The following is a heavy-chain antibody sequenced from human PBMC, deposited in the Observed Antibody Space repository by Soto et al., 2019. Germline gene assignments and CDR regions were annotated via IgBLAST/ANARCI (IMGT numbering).Heavy chain of an antibody. Sequence: GGSLRLSCAASGFTFSSYGMHWVRQAPGKGLEWVAVIWYDGSNKYYADSVKGRFTISRDNSKNTLYLQMNSLRAEDTAVYYCARDKNEAAGGYYGMDVWGQGTTVTVSS. J-gene: IGHJ6*02. D-gene: IGHD6-13*01. CDR3: ARDKNEAAGGYYGMDV. CDR2: IWYDGSNK. V-gene: IGHV3-33*01. CDR1: GFTFSSYG.